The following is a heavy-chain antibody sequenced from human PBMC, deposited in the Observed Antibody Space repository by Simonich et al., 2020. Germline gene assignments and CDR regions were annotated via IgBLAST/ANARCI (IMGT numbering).Heavy chain of an antibody. CDR2: IYYSGSN. D-gene: IGHD6-6*01. J-gene: IGHJ3*02. V-gene: IGHV4-39*01. CDR3: ASTLFTASSSFAFDI. Sequence: QLQLQESGPGLVKPSETLSLTCTVSGGPISSSSYYWGWIRQPPGKGLEWIGSIYYSGSNYNNPSLKSRVTISVDTSKNQFSLKLSSVTAADTAVYYCASTLFTASSSFAFDIWGQGTMVTVSS. CDR1: GGPISSSSYY.